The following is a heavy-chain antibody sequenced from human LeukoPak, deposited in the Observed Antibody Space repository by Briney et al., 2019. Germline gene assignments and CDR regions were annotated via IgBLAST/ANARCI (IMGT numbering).Heavy chain of an antibody. CDR2: ISSSSSYI. D-gene: IGHD3-22*01. V-gene: IGHV3-21*01. Sequence: PGGSLRLSCAASGFTFSSYSMSWVRQAPGKGLEWVSSISSSSSYIYYADSVKGRFTISRDNAKNSLYLQMNSLRAEDTAVYYCASYYDSSGYYSHGAFDIWGQGTMVTVSS. CDR3: ASYYDSSGYYSHGAFDI. CDR1: GFTFSSYS. J-gene: IGHJ3*02.